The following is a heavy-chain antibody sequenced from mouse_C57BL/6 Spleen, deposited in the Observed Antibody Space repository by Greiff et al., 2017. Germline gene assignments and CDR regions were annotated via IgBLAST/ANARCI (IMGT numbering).Heavy chain of an antibody. V-gene: IGHV1-82*01. CDR2: LYPGDGDT. Sequence: VKLVESGPELVKPGASVKISCKASGYAFSSSWMNWVKQRPGKGLEWIGRLYPGDGDTNYNGKFKGKATLTADKSSSTAYMQLSSLTSEDSAVYFCARFYYDYVSFGYWGQGTTLTVSS. CDR3: ARFYYDYVSFGY. J-gene: IGHJ2*01. D-gene: IGHD2-4*01. CDR1: GYAFSSSW.